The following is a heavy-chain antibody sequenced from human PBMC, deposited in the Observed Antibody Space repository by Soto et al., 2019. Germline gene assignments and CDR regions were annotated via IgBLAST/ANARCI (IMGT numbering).Heavy chain of an antibody. CDR2: ISADNGNT. D-gene: IGHD5-12*01. CDR3: ARTDGSRSFDY. V-gene: IGHV1-18*04. Sequence: ASVKVSCEASGYTFTNYGISWVRQAPGQGLEWMGWISADNGNTNYAQKLQGRVTMTTDTSTSTAYMELRSLRSDDTAVYYCARTDGSRSFDYCGQGTRATVPP. CDR1: GYTFTNYG. J-gene: IGHJ4*02.